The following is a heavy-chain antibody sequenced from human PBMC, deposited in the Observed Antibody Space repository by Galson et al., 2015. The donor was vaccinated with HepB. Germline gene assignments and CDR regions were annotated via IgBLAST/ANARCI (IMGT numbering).Heavy chain of an antibody. V-gene: IGHV1-18*04. J-gene: IGHJ6*02. D-gene: IGHD3-10*01. CDR2: ISAYNGNT. CDR3: ARAGELFFLHPATQDYYYYGMDV. Sequence: SVKVSCKASGYTFTSYGISWVRQAPGQGLEWMGWISAYNGNTNYAQKLQGRVTMTTDTSTSTAYMELRSLRSDDTAVYYCARAGELFFLHPATQDYYYYGMDVWGQGTTVTVSS. CDR1: GYTFTSYG.